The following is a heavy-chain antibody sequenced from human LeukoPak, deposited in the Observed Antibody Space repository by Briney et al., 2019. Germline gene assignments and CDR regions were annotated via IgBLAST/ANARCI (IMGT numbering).Heavy chain of an antibody. D-gene: IGHD6-19*01. J-gene: IGHJ4*02. CDR1: GGTFSSYA. CDR3: ARVQWVEYYFDY. Sequence: ASVKVSCKASGGTFSSYAISWVRQAPGQGLEWMGGIIPIFGTANYAQKFQGRVTITTDESTSTAYMELSSLRSEDTAVYYCARVQWVEYYFDYWGQGTLVTVSS. V-gene: IGHV1-69*05. CDR2: IIPIFGTA.